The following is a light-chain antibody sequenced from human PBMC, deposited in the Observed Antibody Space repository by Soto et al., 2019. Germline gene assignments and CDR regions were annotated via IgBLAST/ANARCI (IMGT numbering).Light chain of an antibody. CDR1: QSVGTN. CDR2: DVS. CDR3: QQYKSYPLT. Sequence: EVVMTQSPATLSVSPGERATLSCRASQSVGTNLAWYQQKPGQGPRLLICDVSTRATGVPTRFSGSGSGTEFSLTISSLQSEDFATYYCQQYKSYPLTFGGGTKVEI. J-gene: IGKJ4*01. V-gene: IGKV3D-15*01.